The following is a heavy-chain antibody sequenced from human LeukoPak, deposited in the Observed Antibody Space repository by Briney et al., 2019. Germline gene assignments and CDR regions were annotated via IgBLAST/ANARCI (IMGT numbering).Heavy chain of an antibody. CDR1: GFTFSGSA. Sequence: GGSLKLSCAASGFTFSGSAMHWVRQAPGKGLEWVGRIRSKANSYATAYAASVKGRFTISRDDSKNTAYLQMNSLKTEDTAVYYCTRDSSSWYEDWFDPWGQGTLVTVSS. J-gene: IGHJ5*02. D-gene: IGHD6-13*01. CDR2: IRSKANSYAT. CDR3: TRDSSSWYEDWFDP. V-gene: IGHV3-73*01.